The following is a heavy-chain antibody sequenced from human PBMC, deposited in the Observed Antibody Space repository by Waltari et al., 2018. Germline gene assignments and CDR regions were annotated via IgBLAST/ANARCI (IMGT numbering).Heavy chain of an antibody. V-gene: IGHV3-23*04. Sequence: EVQLVESGGGLVQPGGSLRLSCAASGFTFSSYAMSWVRQAPGKGLEWVSAISGSGGSTDYADAGGGRFTISRDNSKNTLYLQMNSLRAEDTAVYYCAKDRARMTTVTTNAWFSYYFDYWGQGTLVTVSS. CDR2: ISGSGGST. CDR3: AKDRARMTTVTTNAWFSYYFDY. CDR1: GFTFSSYA. D-gene: IGHD4-17*01. J-gene: IGHJ4*02.